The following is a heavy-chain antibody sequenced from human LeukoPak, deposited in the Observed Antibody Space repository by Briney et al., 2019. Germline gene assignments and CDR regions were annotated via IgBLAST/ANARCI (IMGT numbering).Heavy chain of an antibody. CDR3: ARDLLGSPTGYSSGAWDY. CDR2: IIPIFDTA. Sequence: SVKVSCKASGGPFINYAISWVRQAPGQGLEWMGGIIPIFDTADYAQNFQGRLTITADESTSTAYMELSSLRAEDTAMYYCARDLLGSPTGYSSGAWDYWGQGTLVTVSS. V-gene: IGHV1-69*13. CDR1: GGPFINYA. D-gene: IGHD3-9*01. J-gene: IGHJ4*02.